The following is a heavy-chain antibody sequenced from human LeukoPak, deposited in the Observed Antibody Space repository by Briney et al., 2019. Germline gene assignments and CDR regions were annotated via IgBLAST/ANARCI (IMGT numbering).Heavy chain of an antibody. Sequence: SQTLSLTCTVSGGSISSYYWSWIRQPPGKGLEWIGYIYYSGSTNYNPSLKSRVTMSVDTSKNQFSLKLSSVTAADTAVYYCASQDCSSTSCPFDYWGQGTLVTVSS. V-gene: IGHV4-59*12. J-gene: IGHJ4*02. CDR2: IYYSGST. CDR3: ASQDCSSTSCPFDY. CDR1: GGSISSYY. D-gene: IGHD2-2*01.